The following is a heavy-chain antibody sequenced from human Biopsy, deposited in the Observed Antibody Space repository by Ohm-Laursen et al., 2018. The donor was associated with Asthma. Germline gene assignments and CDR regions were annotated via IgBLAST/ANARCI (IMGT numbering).Heavy chain of an antibody. J-gene: IGHJ5*02. CDR2: ISASGVRT. D-gene: IGHD3-22*01. CDR1: GFAFNNYL. Sequence: SLRLSCSASGFAFNNYLMTWVRQAPGEGLKWVSSISASGVRTSYADSVKGRFTVSRDSSRNTLYLQLSTLRVEDTAVYFCAKIITDRQKANNWFDPWGQGTLVTVSS. V-gene: IGHV3-23*01. CDR3: AKIITDRQKANNWFDP.